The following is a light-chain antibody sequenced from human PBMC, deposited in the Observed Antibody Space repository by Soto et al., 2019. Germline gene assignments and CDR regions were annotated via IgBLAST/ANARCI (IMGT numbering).Light chain of an antibody. J-gene: IGKJ5*01. CDR1: QSIRSF. CDR3: QQSYINPVT. V-gene: IGKV1-39*01. CDR2: AAS. Sequence: DIEMTQSPSSLSGSLGDRVTIGFLASQSIRSFLNWYQQKQGKAPKLLIYAASSLESGVPSRLSGSGYGTGLTITISSMKHEDFETYQCQQSYINPVTFGQGTRLEIK.